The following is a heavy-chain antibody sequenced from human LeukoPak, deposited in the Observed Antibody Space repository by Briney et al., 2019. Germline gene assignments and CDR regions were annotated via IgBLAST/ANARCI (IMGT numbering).Heavy chain of an antibody. CDR3: ARDGNPWNLDV. Sequence: SETLSLTCTVSGDSITSGGYYWSWVRQRPGKGLEWIGYIYKTGSTYYNPSLKSRVTMSVDTSRNQFSLKVNSVTAADTAVYYCARDGNPWNLDVWGRGTLVTVSS. D-gene: IGHD1-14*01. V-gene: IGHV4-31*03. J-gene: IGHJ2*01. CDR2: IYKTGST. CDR1: GDSITSGGYY.